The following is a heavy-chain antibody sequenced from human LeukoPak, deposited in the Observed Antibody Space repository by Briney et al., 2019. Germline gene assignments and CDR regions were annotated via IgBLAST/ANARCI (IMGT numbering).Heavy chain of an antibody. J-gene: IGHJ4*02. CDR3: ARVVGTDEGADY. V-gene: IGHV3-7*04. CDR2: IKPDGSEK. Sequence: PGGSLRFSCAASGFTFRHYWMNWVRQASGKGLEWVANIKPDGSEKRYADSVKGRFTISRDNAENSLYLQMNSLRAEDTAVYYCARVVGTDEGADYWGQGTLVTVSS. CDR1: GFTFRHYW. D-gene: IGHD1-7*01.